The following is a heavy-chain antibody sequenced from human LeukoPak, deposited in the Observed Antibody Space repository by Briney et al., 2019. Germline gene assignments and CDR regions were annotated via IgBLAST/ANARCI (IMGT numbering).Heavy chain of an antibody. V-gene: IGHV1-69*05. CDR2: IIPIFGTA. Sequence: GASVKVSCTASGGTFSSYAISWVRQAPGQGLEWMGGIIPIFGTANYAQKFQGRVTMTRDTSTSTVYMELSSLRSEDTAVYYCARTDSSGYSDDYWGQGTLVTVSS. J-gene: IGHJ4*02. D-gene: IGHD3-22*01. CDR1: GGTFSSYA. CDR3: ARTDSSGYSDDY.